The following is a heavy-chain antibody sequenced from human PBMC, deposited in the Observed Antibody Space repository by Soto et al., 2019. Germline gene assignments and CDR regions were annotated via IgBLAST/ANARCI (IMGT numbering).Heavy chain of an antibody. D-gene: IGHD3-10*01. CDR1: GGSSSDYY. J-gene: IGHJ6*02. CDR2: INHSGST. CDR3: ARGPHYYTWGKFIFYDYGMDV. Sequence: PSETLSLTCAVYGGSSSDYYWTWIRQPPGKGLEWIGHINHSGSTKSNPSLKSRVTISVDTSKNQFSLKVTSVTAADTAVYYCARGPHYYTWGKFIFYDYGMDVWGQGTTVT. V-gene: IGHV4-34*01.